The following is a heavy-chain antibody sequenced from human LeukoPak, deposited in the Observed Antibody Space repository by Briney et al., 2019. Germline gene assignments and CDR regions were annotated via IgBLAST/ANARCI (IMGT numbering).Heavy chain of an antibody. Sequence: GGSLRLSCAASGFTFDDYAMHWVRQAPGKGLEWVSAISGSGGSTYYADSVKGRFTISRDNSKNTLYLQMNSLRAEDTAVYYCAKKLGIYLPERDYWGQGTLVTVSS. CDR1: GFTFDDYA. CDR2: ISGSGGST. V-gene: IGHV3-23*01. D-gene: IGHD6-13*01. J-gene: IGHJ4*02. CDR3: AKKLGIYLPERDY.